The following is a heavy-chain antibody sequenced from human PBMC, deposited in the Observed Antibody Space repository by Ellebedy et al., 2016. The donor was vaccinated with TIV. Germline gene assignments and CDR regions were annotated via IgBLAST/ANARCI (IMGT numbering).Heavy chain of an antibody. Sequence: SETLSLTCTVSGGSISSYYWSWIRQPPGKGLEWIGSIYYSGSTYYNPSLKSRVTIFVDTSKNQFSLKLSSVTAADTAVYYCALLWFGEPHLDYWGQGTLVTVSS. D-gene: IGHD3-10*01. V-gene: IGHV4-59*05. CDR2: IYYSGST. CDR1: GGSISSYY. CDR3: ALLWFGEPHLDY. J-gene: IGHJ4*02.